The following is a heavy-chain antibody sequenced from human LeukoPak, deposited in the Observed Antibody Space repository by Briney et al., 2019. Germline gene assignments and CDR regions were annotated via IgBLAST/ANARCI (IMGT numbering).Heavy chain of an antibody. D-gene: IGHD6-6*01. J-gene: IGHJ4*02. V-gene: IGHV3-21*01. CDR3: AREEYTSTLLYYFDY. CDR2: ISSDSSYM. CDR1: GFTFSTYG. Sequence: GGSLRLSCAASGFTFSTYGMSWVRQAPGKGLEWVSSISSDSSYMYYADSVKGRFTISRDNANNSLYLQMNSLRAEDTAVYYCAREEYTSTLLYYFDYWGQGTLVTVSS.